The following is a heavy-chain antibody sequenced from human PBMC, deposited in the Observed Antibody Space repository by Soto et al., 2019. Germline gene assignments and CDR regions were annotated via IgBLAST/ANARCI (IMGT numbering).Heavy chain of an antibody. V-gene: IGHV3-11*01. Sequence: PGGSLRLSCAASGFTFSDYYMSWIRQAPGKGLEWVSYISSSGSTIYYADSVKGRFTISRDNAKNSLYLQMNSLRAEDTAVYYCARDLGYCSGGSCTGWFDPWGQGTLVTVSS. J-gene: IGHJ5*02. D-gene: IGHD2-15*01. CDR3: ARDLGYCSGGSCTGWFDP. CDR1: GFTFSDYY. CDR2: ISSSGSTI.